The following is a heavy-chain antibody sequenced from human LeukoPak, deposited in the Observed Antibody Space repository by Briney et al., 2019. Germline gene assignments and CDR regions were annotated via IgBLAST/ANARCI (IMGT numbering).Heavy chain of an antibody. CDR2: ISYDGNIK. V-gene: IGHV3-30*04. Sequence: GRSLRLSCAASGFTLSSHAIHWVRQAPGKGLEWVALISYDGNIKYYADSVKGRFTISRDNSKNTLSLQMTSLRAEDTAVYYCARSSYYYDVGPPVGWGQGTLVTVSS. CDR3: ARSSYYYDVGPPVG. J-gene: IGHJ4*02. D-gene: IGHD3-22*01. CDR1: GFTLSSHA.